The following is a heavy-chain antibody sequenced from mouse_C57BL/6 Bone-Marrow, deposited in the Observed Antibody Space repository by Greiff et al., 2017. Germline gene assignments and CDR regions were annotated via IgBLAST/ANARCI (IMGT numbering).Heavy chain of an antibody. CDR3: ARDLGH. CDR2: ISDGGSYT. J-gene: IGHJ2*01. V-gene: IGHV5-4*01. CDR1: GFTFSSYA. Sequence: EVKLMESGGGLVKPGGSLKLSCAASGFTFSSYAMSWVRQTPEKRLEWVATISDGGSYTYYPDNVKGRFTISRDNAKNNLYLQMSHLKSEDTAMYYCARDLGHWGQGTTLTVSS. D-gene: IGHD4-1*01.